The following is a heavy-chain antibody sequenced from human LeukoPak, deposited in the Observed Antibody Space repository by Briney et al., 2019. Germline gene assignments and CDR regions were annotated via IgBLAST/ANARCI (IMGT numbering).Heavy chain of an antibody. CDR2: ISAYTGST. V-gene: IGHV1-18*01. D-gene: IGHD1-26*01. Sequence: ASVDVSCKASGYTFTSYGISWVRLAPGQGLEWMGWISAYTGSTEYAQNFKGRVSLTTDTPTNTASMELRGLRSDDTAVYYCARDRSGGYYSPNFWGQGTLVTVSS. CDR3: ARDRSGGYYSPNF. J-gene: IGHJ4*02. CDR1: GYTFTSYG.